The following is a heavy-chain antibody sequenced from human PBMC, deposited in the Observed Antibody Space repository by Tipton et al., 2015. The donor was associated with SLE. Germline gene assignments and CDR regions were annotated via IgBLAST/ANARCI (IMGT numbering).Heavy chain of an antibody. D-gene: IGHD5-24*01. CDR2: INRSRNT. CDR1: EKSITSGYY. J-gene: IGHJ2*01. Sequence: TLSLTCSVFEKSITSGYYWAWIRQTPGKGLEWIGNINRSRNTYYNPSLKSRVSISVDTSKNQFSLELSPVTAADTAVYYCARRGYKSWYFDLWGRGALVTVSS. CDR3: ARRGYKSWYFDL. V-gene: IGHV4-38-2*02.